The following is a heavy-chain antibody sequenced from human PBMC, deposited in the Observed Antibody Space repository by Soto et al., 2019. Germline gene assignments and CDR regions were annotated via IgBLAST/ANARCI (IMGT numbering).Heavy chain of an antibody. D-gene: IGHD6-13*01. CDR2: ISSSSSYI. V-gene: IGHV3-21*01. J-gene: IGHJ4*02. CDR1: GFTFSSYS. Sequence: GGSLRLSCAASGFTFSSYSMNWVRQAPGKGLEWVSSISSSSSYIYYADSVKGRFTISRDNAKNSLYLQMNSLRAEDTAVYYCAGGSSSWYGVDYWGQGTLVTVSS. CDR3: AGGSSSWYGVDY.